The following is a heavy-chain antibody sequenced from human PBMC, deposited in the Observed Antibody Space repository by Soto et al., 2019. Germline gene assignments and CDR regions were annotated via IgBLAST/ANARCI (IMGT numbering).Heavy chain of an antibody. CDR1: GFAFNLYT. Sequence: GGSLRLSCAASGFAFNLYTMNWVRQAPGKGLEWVSSISGGSTYIFYADSVKGRFTISRDNAKNSLYLQMSSLRAEDTAVYYCGQGDLLGYWGQGTLVTVSS. CDR3: GQGDLLGY. J-gene: IGHJ4*02. V-gene: IGHV3-21*01. D-gene: IGHD1-26*01. CDR2: ISGGSTYI.